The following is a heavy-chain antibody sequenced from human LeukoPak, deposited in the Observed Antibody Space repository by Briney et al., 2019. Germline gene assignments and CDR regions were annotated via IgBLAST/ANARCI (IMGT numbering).Heavy chain of an antibody. J-gene: IGHJ4*02. Sequence: GRSLRLSCAAAGFPFSNYWIHWVRHAPGKGLVWVSRANSDGSTTNYAESVKGRFTTSRDNAENTLYMRMNSLRPEDAAVYYCARGYYSSSRFDSWGQGTLVTVSS. CDR1: GFPFSNYW. CDR2: ANSDGSTT. D-gene: IGHD6-13*01. V-gene: IGHV3-74*01. CDR3: ARGYYSSSRFDS.